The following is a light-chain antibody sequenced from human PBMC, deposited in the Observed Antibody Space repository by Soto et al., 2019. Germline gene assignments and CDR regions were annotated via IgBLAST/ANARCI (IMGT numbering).Light chain of an antibody. V-gene: IGKV3-20*01. CDR1: QSLSKTY. J-gene: IGKJ1*01. Sequence: IVLTQSPGTLSSSPGERATLSCRASQSLSKTYLAWYQKKPGQAPRLLIDGASNRATGTPDRFSGSGSGTDFTLTISRLEPEDFAVYYCHQSVSPPSTFGQGTKV. CDR2: GAS. CDR3: HQSVSPPST.